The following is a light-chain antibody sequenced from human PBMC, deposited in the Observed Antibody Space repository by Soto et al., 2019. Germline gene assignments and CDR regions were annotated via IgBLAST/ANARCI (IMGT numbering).Light chain of an antibody. CDR2: AAS. CDR3: LQDYDFPYT. CDR1: LGIRND. Sequence: DIQMTQSPSSLSASVGDRVTITCRASLGIRNDLGWYQHKPGKAPKRLIYAASSLQSGVPSRFSGSGSGTEFTLTISSLQPEDFATYFCLQDYDFPYTFGQGTKVDIK. V-gene: IGKV1-17*01. J-gene: IGKJ2*01.